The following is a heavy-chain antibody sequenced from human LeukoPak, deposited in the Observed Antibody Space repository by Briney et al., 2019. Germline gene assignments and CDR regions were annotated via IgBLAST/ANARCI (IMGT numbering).Heavy chain of an antibody. Sequence: GGSPRLSCAASGFTFSNYWMSWVRQAPGKGLEWVASIDQYGRAKYYVDSVRGRFTFSRDNTKNLLHLQMNSLRAKDTAVYYCARADSYGSILDYWGQGTRVIDSS. CDR1: GFTFSNYW. CDR2: IDQYGRAK. D-gene: IGHD5-18*01. V-gene: IGHV3-7*04. CDR3: ARADSYGSILDY. J-gene: IGHJ4*02.